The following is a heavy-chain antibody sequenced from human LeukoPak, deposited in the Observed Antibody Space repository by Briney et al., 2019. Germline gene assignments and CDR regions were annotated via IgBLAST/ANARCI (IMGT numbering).Heavy chain of an antibody. V-gene: IGHV3-7*01. Sequence: GGSLRLSCAASGFTFTRYWMVWVRQAPGKGLEWVANMKHDGSDKNYVDSVKGRFTISRDNAENLLYLQMNSLRAEDTAVYFCAREDWGPDYWGQGTLVTVSS. CDR1: GFTFTRYW. CDR2: MKHDGSDK. D-gene: IGHD7-27*01. CDR3: AREDWGPDY. J-gene: IGHJ4*02.